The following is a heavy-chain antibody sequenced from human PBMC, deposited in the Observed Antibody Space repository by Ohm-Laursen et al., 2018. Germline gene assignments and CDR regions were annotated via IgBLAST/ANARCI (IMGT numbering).Heavy chain of an antibody. Sequence: SDTLSLTCSVSGGSISSYYWSWTRQSPGKGLEWIGYIYKSGSTNYNPSLKSRVTISVDTSKNHFSLKLSSVTAADSAVYYCAKYSSDSKLAYYFDYWGQGTLVTVSS. D-gene: IGHD6-19*01. J-gene: IGHJ4*02. CDR1: GGSISSYY. V-gene: IGHV4-59*08. CDR2: IYKSGST. CDR3: AKYSSDSKLAYYFDY.